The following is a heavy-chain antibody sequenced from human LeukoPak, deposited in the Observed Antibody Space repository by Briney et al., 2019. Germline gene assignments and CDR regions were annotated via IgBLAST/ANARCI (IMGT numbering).Heavy chain of an antibody. J-gene: IGHJ4*02. CDR2: IYSGGST. Sequence: GGFLRLSCAASGFTVSSNYMSWVRQAPGKGLEWVSVIYSGGSTYYADSVKGRFTISRDNSKNTLYLQMNSLRAEDTAVYYCAREGSGSYYDYWGQGTLVTVSS. CDR1: GFTVSSNY. V-gene: IGHV3-66*02. D-gene: IGHD1-26*01. CDR3: AREGSGSYYDY.